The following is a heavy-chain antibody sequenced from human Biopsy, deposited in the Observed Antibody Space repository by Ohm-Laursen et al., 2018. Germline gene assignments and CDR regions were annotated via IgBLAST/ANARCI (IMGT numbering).Heavy chain of an antibody. D-gene: IGHD2-15*01. CDR1: GYSFTSYG. V-gene: IGHV1-18*01. CDR3: VREGLDCAGGTCYSGPLDL. Sequence: SVKVSCKASGYSFTSYGMNWVRQAPGQGLEWVGWISPYFGNTNSTQKLQARVALSTETSTDTAYMELRSLRYDDTAIYYCVREGLDCAGGTCYSGPLDLWGQGTLITVSS. J-gene: IGHJ4*03. CDR2: ISPYFGNT.